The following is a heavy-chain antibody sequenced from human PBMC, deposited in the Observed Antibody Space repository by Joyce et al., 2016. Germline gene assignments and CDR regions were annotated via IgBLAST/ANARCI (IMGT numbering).Heavy chain of an antibody. CDR1: GFNFGDHT. Sequence: QVQLEESGGGVVQPGRSLRLSCAASGFNFGDHTMHWVRQAPGKGLEWVELIWYDGSRQYYLDSVKGRFTISRDNSRNTLYLEMDSLRAEDTAVYYCGRERGTLTGPVDHWGQGTLVTVSS. V-gene: IGHV3-33*01. CDR3: GRERGTLTGPVDH. J-gene: IGHJ4*02. CDR2: IWYDGSRQ. D-gene: IGHD7-27*01.